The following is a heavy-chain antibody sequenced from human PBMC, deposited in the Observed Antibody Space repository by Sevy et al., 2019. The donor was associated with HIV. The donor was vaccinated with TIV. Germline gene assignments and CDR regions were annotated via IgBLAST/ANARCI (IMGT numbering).Heavy chain of an antibody. V-gene: IGHV4-31*03. CDR1: GSSINSGGYY. D-gene: IGHD6-13*01. Sequence: SETLSLTCTVSGSSINSGGYYWNWIRHHPGKGLEWIGYIHYSGRTYYNTSLKRRITISLDTSKNQFSLKVTSVTAADTAVYYCVGETEPGTIHWGQGALVTVSS. CDR3: VGETEPGTIH. J-gene: IGHJ1*01. CDR2: IHYSGRT.